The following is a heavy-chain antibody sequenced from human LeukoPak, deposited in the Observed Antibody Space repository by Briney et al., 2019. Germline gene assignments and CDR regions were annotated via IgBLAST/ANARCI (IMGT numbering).Heavy chain of an antibody. CDR1: GFTFSIYG. J-gene: IGHJ4*02. CDR3: AKIRAARPGY. V-gene: IGHV3-23*01. CDR2: ISDSGDTT. D-gene: IGHD6-6*01. Sequence: GGSLRLSCSASGFTFSIYGMSWVRQAPGKGLEWVSGISDSGDTTYYADSVKGRFTISRDNSKNTLYLQMNSLTVEDTAVYCCAKIRAARPGYWGQGTLVTVSS.